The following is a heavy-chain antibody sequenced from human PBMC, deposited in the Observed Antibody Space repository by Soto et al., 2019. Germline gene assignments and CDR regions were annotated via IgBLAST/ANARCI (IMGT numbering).Heavy chain of an antibody. CDR2: IWYDGSNK. CDR1: GFTFSSYG. V-gene: IGHV3-33*01. J-gene: IGHJ5*02. Sequence: QVQLVESGGGVVQPGRYLRLSCAASGFTFSSYGMHWVRQAPGKGLEWVAVIWYDGSNKYYADSVKGRFTISRDNSKNTLYLQMNSLRAEDTAVYYCARDLYSSGWYSDWFDPWGQGTLVTVSS. CDR3: ARDLYSSGWYSDWFDP. D-gene: IGHD6-19*01.